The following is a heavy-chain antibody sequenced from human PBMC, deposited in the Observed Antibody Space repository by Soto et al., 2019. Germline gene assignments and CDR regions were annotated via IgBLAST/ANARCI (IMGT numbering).Heavy chain of an antibody. J-gene: IGHJ6*02. CDR3: AKGDSGHYYGMDV. D-gene: IGHD2-15*01. Sequence: PGGSLRLSCAASGFTFSSYGMHWVHQAPGKGLEWVAIISHDGGSKYYADSVKGRLTISRDNSQNTLDLQMHSLRAEDTAIYYCAKGDSGHYYGMDVWGQGTTVTVSS. CDR1: GFTFSSYG. V-gene: IGHV3-30*18. CDR2: ISHDGGSK.